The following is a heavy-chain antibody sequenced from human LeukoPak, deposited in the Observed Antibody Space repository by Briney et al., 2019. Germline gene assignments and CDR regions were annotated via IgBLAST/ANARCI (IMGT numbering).Heavy chain of an antibody. V-gene: IGHV3-23*01. CDR3: ATTTVVTRYYYYGMDV. CDR2: MSGSGGST. CDR1: GFTFSSYA. D-gene: IGHD4-23*01. Sequence: GGSLRLSCAASGFTFSSYAMSWVRQAAGKGLEWVSAMSGSGGSTYYADSVKGRFTISRDNSKNTLYLQMNSLRAEDTAVYYCATTTVVTRYYYYGMDVWGQGTTVTVSS. J-gene: IGHJ6*02.